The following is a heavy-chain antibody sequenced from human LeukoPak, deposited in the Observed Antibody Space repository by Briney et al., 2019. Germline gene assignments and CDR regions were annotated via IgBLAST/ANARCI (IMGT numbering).Heavy chain of an antibody. D-gene: IGHD3-22*01. CDR1: GFTLSSYD. J-gene: IGHJ4*02. CDR3: ARGGYYYDSSGYAPIDY. Sequence: GGSLRLSCAASGFTLSSYDMHWVRQATGKGLEWVSAIGTAGDTYYPGSVKGRFTISRENAKNPLYLQMNSLRAGDTAVYYCARGGYYYDSSGYAPIDYWGQGTLVTVSS. CDR2: IGTAGDT. V-gene: IGHV3-13*01.